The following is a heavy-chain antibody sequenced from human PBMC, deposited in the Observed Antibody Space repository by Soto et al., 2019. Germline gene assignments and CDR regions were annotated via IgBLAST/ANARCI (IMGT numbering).Heavy chain of an antibody. CDR2: ISGTGATT. Sequence: EVQLLESGGGLVQPGGSLRLSCAASGFTFSRFGMTWVRQAPGKGLEWVSTISGTGATTYYADSVRGRFTISRDNSRNTLFLQMNSLRAEDTAVYYCAKEGDSMGISKTFDYWGQGTLVTVSS. CDR3: AKEGDSMGISKTFDY. CDR1: GFTFSRFG. D-gene: IGHD7-27*01. V-gene: IGHV3-23*01. J-gene: IGHJ4*02.